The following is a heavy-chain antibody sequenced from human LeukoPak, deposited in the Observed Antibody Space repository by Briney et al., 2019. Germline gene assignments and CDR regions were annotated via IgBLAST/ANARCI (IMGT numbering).Heavy chain of an antibody. D-gene: IGHD3-22*01. CDR1: GGSISSSNYY. V-gene: IGHV4-39*01. CDR2: IYHSGTS. Sequence: SETLSLTCTVPGGSISSSNYYWGWIRQPPGKGRGWSGIIYHSGTSYYNSSLKSRVTMSVDTSKNQFSLKLNSVTAADTAVYYCARCYDSSGYYYYYYMDVWGKGTTVTVSS. J-gene: IGHJ6*03. CDR3: ARCYDSSGYYYYYYMDV.